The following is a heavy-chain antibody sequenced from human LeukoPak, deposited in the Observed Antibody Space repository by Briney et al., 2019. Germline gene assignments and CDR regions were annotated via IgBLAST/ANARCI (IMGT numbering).Heavy chain of an antibody. J-gene: IGHJ5*02. D-gene: IGHD3-10*01. Sequence: ASVKVSCKVSGYTLTELSMHWVRQAPGKGLEWMGGFDPEDGETIYAQKFQGRVTMTEDTSTDTAYMELSSLRSEDTAVYYCARGGAGTYYKRDGWFDPWAREPWSPSP. CDR3: ARGGAGTYYKRDGWFDP. CDR1: GYTLTELS. CDR2: FDPEDGET. V-gene: IGHV1-24*01.